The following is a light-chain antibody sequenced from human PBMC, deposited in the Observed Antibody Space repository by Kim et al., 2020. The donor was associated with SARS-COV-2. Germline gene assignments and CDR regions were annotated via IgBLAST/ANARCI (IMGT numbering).Light chain of an antibody. CDR2: EDD. CDR3: QSYNRSSVV. J-gene: IGLJ2*01. V-gene: IGLV6-57*03. Sequence: KTVTIPCTRSGASIADNYVQWYQQRPGGVPTTVIYEDDQRPSGVSDRFSGSIDNSSNSASLTISGLRTEDEADYYCQSYNRSSVVFGGGTQLTVL. CDR1: GASIADNY.